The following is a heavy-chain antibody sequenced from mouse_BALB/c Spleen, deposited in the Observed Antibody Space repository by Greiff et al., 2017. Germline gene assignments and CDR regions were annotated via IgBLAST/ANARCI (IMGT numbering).Heavy chain of an antibody. D-gene: IGHD2-10*01. CDR2: IYPGNSDT. J-gene: IGHJ3*01. CDR1: GYTFTSYW. Sequence: EVQLQQSGTVLARPGASVKMSCKASGYTFTSYWMHWVKQRPGQGLEWIGAIYPGNSDTSYNQKFKGKAKLTAVTSTSTAYMELSSLTNEDSAVYYCTISYYGNSREFAYWGQGTLVTVSA. V-gene: IGHV1-5*01. CDR3: TISYYGNSREFAY.